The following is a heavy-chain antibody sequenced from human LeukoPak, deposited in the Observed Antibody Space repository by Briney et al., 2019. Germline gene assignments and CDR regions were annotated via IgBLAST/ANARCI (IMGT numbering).Heavy chain of an antibody. V-gene: IGHV4-59*01. CDR1: GGSISKYY. CDR3: ARGDGYNWEFYFDY. D-gene: IGHD5-24*01. J-gene: IGHJ4*02. Sequence: KASPTLSLTWPVAGGSISKYYWTWTRQPPGKGLEWLGYIYYSGSTNYNPSLKSGATISLDTSKNQFSLKLTSVTAADTALYYCARGDGYNWEFYFDYWGQGTLVTVSS. CDR2: IYYSGST.